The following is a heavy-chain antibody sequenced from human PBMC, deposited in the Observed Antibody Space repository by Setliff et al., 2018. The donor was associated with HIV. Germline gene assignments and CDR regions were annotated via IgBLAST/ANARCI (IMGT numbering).Heavy chain of an antibody. CDR2: IIPIFGTA. V-gene: IGHV1-69*06. CDR1: GGTFSGHA. Sequence: SVKVSCKAAGGTFSGHAINWVRQAPGQGLEWMGGIIPIFGTANYAQKFQGRVTIIADKSTSTAYMELSSLRSEDTAVYYCATIPRPSYYYYYYMDVWGKGTTVTVSS. J-gene: IGHJ6*03. CDR3: ATIPRPSYYYYYYMDV. D-gene: IGHD6-6*01.